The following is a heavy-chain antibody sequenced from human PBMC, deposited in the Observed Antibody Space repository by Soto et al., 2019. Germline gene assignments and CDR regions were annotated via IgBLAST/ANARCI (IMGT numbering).Heavy chain of an antibody. D-gene: IGHD3-10*01. CDR3: ARKGEEAVRGVNWFDP. Sequence: SETLSLTCTVSGYSISSGYYWGWIRQPPGKGLEWIGSIYHSGSTYYNPSLKSRVTISVDTSKNQFSLKLSSVTAADTAVYYCARKGEEAVRGVNWFDPWGQGTLVTVSS. J-gene: IGHJ5*02. V-gene: IGHV4-38-2*02. CDR2: IYHSGST. CDR1: GYSISSGYY.